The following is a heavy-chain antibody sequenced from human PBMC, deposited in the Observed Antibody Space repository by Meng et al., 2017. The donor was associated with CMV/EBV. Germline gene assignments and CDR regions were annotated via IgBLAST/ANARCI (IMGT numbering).Heavy chain of an antibody. Sequence: ASVKVSCKASGYTFTSYYMHWVRQAPGQGLEWMGIINPSGGSTSYAQKFQGRVTMTRDTSTSTVYMELSSLRSEDTAVYYCAREYCSSTSCQHGGYYYYGMDVWGQGTTVTVSS. CDR3: AREYCSSTSCQHGGYYYYGMDV. CDR2: INPSGGST. J-gene: IGHJ6*02. D-gene: IGHD2-2*01. V-gene: IGHV1-46*01. CDR1: GYTFTSYY.